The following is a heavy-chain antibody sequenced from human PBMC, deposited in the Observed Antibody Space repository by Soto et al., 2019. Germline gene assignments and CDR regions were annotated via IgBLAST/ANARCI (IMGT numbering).Heavy chain of an antibody. D-gene: IGHD3-22*01. CDR3: ARVQDYYVSSGYYYEPPFSTPDYYYYGMDV. CDR1: GGTFSSYA. J-gene: IGHJ6*02. V-gene: IGHV1-69*13. Sequence: SVKVSCKASGGTFSSYAISWVRQAPGQGLEWMGGIIPIFGTANYAQKFQGRVTITADESTSTAYMELSSLRSEDTAVYYCARVQDYYVSSGYYYEPPFSTPDYYYYGMDVWGQGTTVTVSS. CDR2: IIPIFGTA.